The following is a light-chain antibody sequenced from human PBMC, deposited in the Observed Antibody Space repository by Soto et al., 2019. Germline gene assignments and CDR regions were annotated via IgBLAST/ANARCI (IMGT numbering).Light chain of an antibody. CDR3: ETWDINTHVV. V-gene: IGLV4-60*02. J-gene: IGLJ2*01. Sequence: QSVLTQSSSASASLGSSVKLTCTLSSGHSSYIIAWHQQQPGKAPRYLMKLEGSGSYNKGSGVPDRFSGSSSGADRYLTISNLQFEDEADYYLETWDINTHVVFGGGTKLTVL. CDR2: LEGSGSY. CDR1: SGHSSYI.